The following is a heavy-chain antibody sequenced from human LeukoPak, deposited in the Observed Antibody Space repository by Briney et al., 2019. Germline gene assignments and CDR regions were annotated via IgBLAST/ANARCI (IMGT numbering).Heavy chain of an antibody. D-gene: IGHD3-10*01. Sequence: GGSLRLSCAASGFTFNTYGMHWVRQAPGKGLEWVAFIRYDGSNKYYADSVKGRFTISRDNSKNTLYLQLNSLRTEDTAMYYCAKDPVGEFYLDEDYFDYWGQGTLVTVSS. CDR2: IRYDGSNK. CDR1: GFTFNTYG. V-gene: IGHV3-30*02. CDR3: AKDPVGEFYLDEDYFDY. J-gene: IGHJ4*02.